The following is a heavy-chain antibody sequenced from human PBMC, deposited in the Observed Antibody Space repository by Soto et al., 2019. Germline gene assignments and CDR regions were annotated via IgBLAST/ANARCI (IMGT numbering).Heavy chain of an antibody. D-gene: IGHD5-12*01. Sequence: QVHLQQWGAGLLKPSATLSLTCAVNGGSLTGYYWSWIRQPPGKGLEWIGEIKDGGVTNYSPSLKGRVTMSADTSKNQLSLKLNSVTAEDTAVYYCARGQEGIVATHWDQGTLVTVSS. V-gene: IGHV4-34*01. CDR2: IKDGGVT. CDR1: GGSLTGYY. J-gene: IGHJ4*02. CDR3: ARGQEGIVATH.